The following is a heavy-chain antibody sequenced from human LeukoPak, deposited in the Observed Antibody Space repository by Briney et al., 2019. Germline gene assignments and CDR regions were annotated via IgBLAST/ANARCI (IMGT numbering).Heavy chain of an antibody. D-gene: IGHD1-7*01. Sequence: GGSLRLSCAASGFTFSNAWMTWVRQAPGKGLEWLGNINQGGSVTNYVDSVKGRFSISRDNANNIMYLQMNYLRVEDTAVYYCARRWNYGRNYYIDVWGKGATVSVSS. J-gene: IGHJ6*03. CDR3: ARRWNYGRNYYIDV. CDR1: GFTFSNAW. V-gene: IGHV3-7*01. CDR2: INQGGSVT.